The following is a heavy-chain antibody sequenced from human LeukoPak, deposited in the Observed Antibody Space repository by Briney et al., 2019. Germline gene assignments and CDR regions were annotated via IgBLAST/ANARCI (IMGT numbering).Heavy chain of an antibody. CDR2: IYHSGST. CDR3: ATHHPTGYFDY. Sequence: SQTLSLTCAVSGGSISSGGYSWSWIRQPPGKGLEWIGYIYHSGSTYYNPSLKSRVTISVDTSKNQFSLKLSSVTAADTAVYYCATHHPTGYFDYWGQGTLVTVSS. CDR1: GGSISSGGYS. J-gene: IGHJ4*02. V-gene: IGHV4-30-2*01. D-gene: IGHD1-1*01.